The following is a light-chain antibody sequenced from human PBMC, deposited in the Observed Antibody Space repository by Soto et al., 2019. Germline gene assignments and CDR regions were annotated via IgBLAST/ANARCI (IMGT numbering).Light chain of an antibody. CDR2: DVS. V-gene: IGLV2-14*01. CDR3: SSYIRGNLHV. CDR1: SSDVGGYNY. Sequence: QSALTQPASVSGSPGQSITISCTGTSSDVGGYNYVSWYQQHPGKAPKLLIDDVSNRPSGISDRFSGSKSGNTASLTISGLQAEDEADYYCSSYIRGNLHVFGTGTKLTVL. J-gene: IGLJ1*01.